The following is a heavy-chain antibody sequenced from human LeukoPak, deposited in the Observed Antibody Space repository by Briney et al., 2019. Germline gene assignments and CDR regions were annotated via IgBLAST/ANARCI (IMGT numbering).Heavy chain of an antibody. D-gene: IGHD3-22*01. V-gene: IGHV3-23*01. CDR2: INYSGDST. CDR3: AKDATMIVVIRYFDY. Sequence: GGSLRLSCAASGFTFSDYAMNWVRQAPGKGLEWVSTINYSGDSTYYADSVKGRFTISRDNAKNTLYLQMNSLRAEDTAVYFCAKDATMIVVIRYFDYWGQGTLVTVSS. CDR1: GFTFSDYA. J-gene: IGHJ4*02.